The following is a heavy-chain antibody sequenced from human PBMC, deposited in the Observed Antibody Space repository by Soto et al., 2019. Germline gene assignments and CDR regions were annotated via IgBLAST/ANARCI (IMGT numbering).Heavy chain of an antibody. J-gene: IGHJ6*02. D-gene: IGHD6-6*01. V-gene: IGHV1-2*02. CDR3: ARPSIAARRWRMDV. CDR1: GYTFTGYY. Sequence: ASVKVSCKASGYTFTGYYMHWVRQAPGQGLEWMGWINPNSGGTNYAQKFQGRVTMTRDTSISTAYMELSRLRSDDTAVYYCARPSIAARRWRMDVWGQGTTVTVYS. CDR2: INPNSGGT.